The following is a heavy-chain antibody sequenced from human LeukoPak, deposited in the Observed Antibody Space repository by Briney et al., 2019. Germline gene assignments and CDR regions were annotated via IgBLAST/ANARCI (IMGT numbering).Heavy chain of an antibody. V-gene: IGHV3-23*01. J-gene: IGHJ4*02. Sequence: PAGSLSLSCAASAFSFSVYAMSWVRQAPGKGLEWVSSISGSGGRTSYTNSVKGRFTISRENIKNTVYLEMNNLGAEDTALYYCAKGGQDFDFWRFDYWGQGNLVIVSS. CDR3: AKGGQDFDFWRFDY. D-gene: IGHD3-3*01. CDR2: ISGSGGRT. CDR1: AFSFSVYA.